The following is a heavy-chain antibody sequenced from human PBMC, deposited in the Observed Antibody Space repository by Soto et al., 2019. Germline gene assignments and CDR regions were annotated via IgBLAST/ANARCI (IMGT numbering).Heavy chain of an antibody. D-gene: IGHD3-3*01. CDR1: GGSISSSSYY. J-gene: IGHJ5*02. CDR2: IYYSGST. V-gene: IGHV4-39*01. CDR3: ARHEGNYDFWSGYPNNWFDP. Sequence: SETLSLTCTVSGGSISSSSYYWGWIRQPPGKGLEWIGSIYYSGSTYYNPSLKSRVTISVDTSKKRFSLKLSSVTAADTAVYYCARHEGNYDFWSGYPNNWFDPWGQGTLVTVSS.